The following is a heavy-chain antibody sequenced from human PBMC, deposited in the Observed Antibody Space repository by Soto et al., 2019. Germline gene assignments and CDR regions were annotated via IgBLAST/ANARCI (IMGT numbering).Heavy chain of an antibody. CDR2: ISGSGVSA. Sequence: PGGSLRLSCVASGFTFVNYAMSWVRQAPGKGLEWVSGISGSGVSAYYADSVKGRFTISRDNSKNTVYLQVNSLRAEDTAIYYRAKNSREYSYGAIDYWGQGTLVPV. CDR3: AKNSREYSYGAIDY. V-gene: IGHV3-23*01. CDR1: GFTFVNYA. D-gene: IGHD5-18*01. J-gene: IGHJ4*02.